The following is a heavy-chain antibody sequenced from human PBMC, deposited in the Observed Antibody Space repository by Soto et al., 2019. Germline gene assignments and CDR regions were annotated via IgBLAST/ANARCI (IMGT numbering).Heavy chain of an antibody. Sequence: EVQLVESGGGLVKPGGSLRLSCAASGFTLSRYTMNWVRQAPGKGLEWVSSISSRSSYIHYADSVKGRFTISRDNAKNSLYPQMNSLRADDTAVYYCARERGIGASPDNYTDVWGKGTTVTVTS. V-gene: IGHV3-21*02. D-gene: IGHD6-13*01. J-gene: IGHJ6*03. CDR2: ISSRSSYI. CDR1: GFTLSRYT. CDR3: ARERGIGASPDNYTDV.